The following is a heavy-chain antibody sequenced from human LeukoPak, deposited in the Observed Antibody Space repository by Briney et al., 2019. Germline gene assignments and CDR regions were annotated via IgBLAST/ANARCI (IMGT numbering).Heavy chain of an antibody. J-gene: IGHJ4*02. CDR2: INPSGGST. D-gene: IGHD3-16*01. V-gene: IGHV1-46*01. CDR3: ARDLNPLGEAPGVDY. Sequence: ASVKVSCKASGYTFTSYYMHWVRQAPGQGLEWMGIINPSGGSTSYAQKFQGRVTMTRDTSTSTVYMELSSLRSEDTAVYYCARDLNPLGEAPGVDYWGQGTPVTVSS. CDR1: GYTFTSYY.